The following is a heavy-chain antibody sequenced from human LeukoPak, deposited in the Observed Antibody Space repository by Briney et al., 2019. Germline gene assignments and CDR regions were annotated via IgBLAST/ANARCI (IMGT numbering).Heavy chain of an antibody. CDR3: ARVLLWFGEFPNWFDP. V-gene: IGHV4-59*01. D-gene: IGHD3-10*01. CDR2: IYYSGST. Sequence: SETLSLTCTVSGGSISSYYWSWIRQPPGKGLEWIGYIYYSGSTNYNPSLKSRVTISVDTSKNQFSLKLSSVTAADTAVYYCARVLLWFGEFPNWFDPWGQGTLATVSS. CDR1: GGSISSYY. J-gene: IGHJ5*02.